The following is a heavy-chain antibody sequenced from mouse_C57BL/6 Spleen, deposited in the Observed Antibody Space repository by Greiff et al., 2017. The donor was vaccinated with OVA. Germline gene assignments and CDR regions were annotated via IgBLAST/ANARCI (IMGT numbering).Heavy chain of an antibody. CDR1: GFTFSSYA. V-gene: IGHV5-4*01. CDR2: ISDGGSYT. J-gene: IGHJ1*03. CDR3: AREFITTVVAKNFDV. D-gene: IGHD1-1*01. Sequence: EVKLVESGGGLVKPGGSLKLSCAASGFTFSSYAMSWVRQTPEKRLEWVATISDGGSYTYYPDNVKGRFTISRDNAKNNLYLQMSHLKSEDTAMYYCAREFITTVVAKNFDVWGTGTTVTVSS.